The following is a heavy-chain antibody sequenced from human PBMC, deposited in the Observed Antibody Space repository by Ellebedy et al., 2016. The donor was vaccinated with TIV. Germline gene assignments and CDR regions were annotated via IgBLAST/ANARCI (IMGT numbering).Heavy chain of an antibody. CDR2: IHYSGRT. V-gene: IGHV4-61*08. CDR1: GASVSSASSDGYY. J-gene: IGHJ4*02. CDR3: AREDRHYYGSGSFDS. Sequence: GSLRLXXTVSGASVSSASSDGYYWPWIRQPPGKGLEWLAFIHYSGRTYYNPSVFPLKSRLTISMDMSKNQFSLELTSVTAADTAVYYCAREDRHYYGSGSFDSWGQGTLVTVSS. D-gene: IGHD3-10*01.